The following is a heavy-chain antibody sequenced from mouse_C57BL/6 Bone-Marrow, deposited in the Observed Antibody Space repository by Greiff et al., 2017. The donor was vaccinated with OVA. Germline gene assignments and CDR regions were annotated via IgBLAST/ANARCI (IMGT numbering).Heavy chain of an antibody. CDR1: GYTFTSYW. Sequence: VQLQQPGAELVKPGASVKLSCKASGYTFTSYWMQWVKQRPGQGLEWIGEIDPSDSYTNYNQKFKGKATLTVDTSSSTAYMQLSSLTSEDSAVYYCARFKVLDVFAYWGQGTLVTVSA. CDR2: IDPSDSYT. V-gene: IGHV1-50*01. J-gene: IGHJ3*01. CDR3: ARFKVLDVFAY. D-gene: IGHD1-3*01.